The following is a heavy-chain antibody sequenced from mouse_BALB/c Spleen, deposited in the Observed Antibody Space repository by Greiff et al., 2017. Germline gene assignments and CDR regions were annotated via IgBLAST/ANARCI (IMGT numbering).Heavy chain of an antibody. CDR3: ASRVGYYEAMDY. D-gene: IGHD2-3*01. Sequence: EVQLQQSGAELVKPGASVKLSCTASGFNIKDTYMHWVKQRPEQGLEWIGRIDPANGNTKYDPKFQGKATITADTSSNTAYLQLSSLTSEDTAVYYCASRVGYYEAMDYWGQGTSVTVSS. CDR2: IDPANGNT. CDR1: GFNIKDTY. V-gene: IGHV14-3*02. J-gene: IGHJ4*01.